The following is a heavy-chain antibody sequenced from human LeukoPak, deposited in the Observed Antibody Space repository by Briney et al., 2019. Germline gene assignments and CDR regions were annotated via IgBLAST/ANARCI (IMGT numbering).Heavy chain of an antibody. CDR1: GYSISSGYY. D-gene: IGHD6-19*01. V-gene: IGHV4-38-2*01. Sequence: SETLSLTCAVSGYSISSGYYWGWIRQPPGRGLEWIGSIYHSGSTYYNPSLKTRVTISVDTSKNQFSLKLSTVTAADTAVYYCARLSVAGTSGYYYMDVWGKGTTVTVSS. CDR3: ARLSVAGTSGYYYMDV. J-gene: IGHJ6*03. CDR2: IYHSGST.